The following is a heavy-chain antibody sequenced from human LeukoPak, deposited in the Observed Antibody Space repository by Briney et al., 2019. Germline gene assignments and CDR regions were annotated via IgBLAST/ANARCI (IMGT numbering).Heavy chain of an antibody. CDR1: GYTFTSYD. CDR3: ARPNRSEWGVVDHLDY. V-gene: IGHV1-8*01. CDR2: MNPNSGNT. Sequence: GASVKVSCKASGYTFTSYDINWVRQATGQGLEWMGWMNPNSGNTGYAQKFQGRVTMTRNTSISTAYMELRSLRSDDTAVYYCARPNRSEWGVVDHLDYWGQGTLVTVSS. J-gene: IGHJ4*02. D-gene: IGHD2-15*01.